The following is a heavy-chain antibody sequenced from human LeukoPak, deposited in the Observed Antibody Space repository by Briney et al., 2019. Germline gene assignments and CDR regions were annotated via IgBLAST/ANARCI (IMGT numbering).Heavy chain of an antibody. V-gene: IGHV3-64*02. CDR2: ISADGGAT. J-gene: IGHJ6*04. CDR1: GLSFSTYP. D-gene: IGHD3-10*02. Sequence: PGGSLRLSCAASGLSFSTYPIHWVRQAPGKGLEYVSAISADGGATYYADSVKGRFSISRDNSKNSLYLQMNSLRAEDTAVYYCAELGITMIGGVWGKGTTVTISS. CDR3: AELGITMIGGV.